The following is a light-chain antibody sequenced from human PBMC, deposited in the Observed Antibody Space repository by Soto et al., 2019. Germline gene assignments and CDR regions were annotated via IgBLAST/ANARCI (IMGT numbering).Light chain of an antibody. CDR2: DAS. Sequence: IHMTLSPSTLSASVGDTVTITCRASQSFSTWLAWYQQKPGKAPNLLIYDASSLQSGVPSRFSSSGFGTEFPLTISMLPQDYFANYCHQHYRSPPTFGQGTKVDIK. V-gene: IGKV1-5*01. CDR3: QHYRSPPT. J-gene: IGKJ1*01. CDR1: QSFSTW.